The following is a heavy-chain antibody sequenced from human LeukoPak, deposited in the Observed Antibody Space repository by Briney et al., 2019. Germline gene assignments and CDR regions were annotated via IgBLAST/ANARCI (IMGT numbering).Heavy chain of an antibody. V-gene: IGHV5-51*01. J-gene: IGHJ4*02. CDR2: IYPGDSDT. Sequence: PGESLKISCTGSGYSFSSYWIGWVRQMPGKGLEWMGIIYPGDSDTRYSPSFQGQVTISADKSISTAYLQWSSLKASDTAMYYCARHLYGYSSGWYSPYDYWGQGTPVTVSS. CDR3: ARHLYGYSSGWYSPYDY. D-gene: IGHD6-19*01. CDR1: GYSFSSYW.